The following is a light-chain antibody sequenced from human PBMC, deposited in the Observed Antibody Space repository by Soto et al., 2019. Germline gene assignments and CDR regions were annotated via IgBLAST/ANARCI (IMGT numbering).Light chain of an antibody. CDR3: HHYGSVVLN. V-gene: IGKV3-20*01. Sequence: EIVLTQSPCTLSLSPGERATLSCRASQSVSSSYLAWYQQKPGQAPRLLIYGASSRATGIPDRFSGSGSGPDFTLTISRLEPEGFAVDYGHHYGSVVLNFVGGTKVEIK. CDR2: GAS. CDR1: QSVSSSY. J-gene: IGKJ4*01.